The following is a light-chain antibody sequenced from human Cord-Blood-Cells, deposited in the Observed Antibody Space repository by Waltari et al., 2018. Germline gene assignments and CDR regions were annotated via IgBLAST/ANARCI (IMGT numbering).Light chain of an antibody. CDR1: QSISSY. Sequence: DIQMTQSPSSLSASVGDRVTITCRASQSISSYLNWYQQKPGKAPKLLIYAASSLQSGVPSRFSGSGSGTDFTLTISSLQPEAFATYYCQQSYSTPPSFGQGTKLEIQ. J-gene: IGKJ2*03. CDR3: QQSYSTPPS. CDR2: AAS. V-gene: IGKV1-39*01.